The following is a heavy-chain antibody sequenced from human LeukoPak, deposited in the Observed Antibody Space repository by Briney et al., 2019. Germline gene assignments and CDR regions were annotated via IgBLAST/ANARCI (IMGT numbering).Heavy chain of an antibody. J-gene: IGHJ3*02. CDR1: GGSISSSNW. D-gene: IGHD4-11*01. V-gene: IGHV4-4*02. CDR3: ARVPSSTVLHHLKNAFDI. Sequence: TSETLSLTCAVSGGSISSSNWWSWVRQPPGKGLEWIGEIYHSGSTNYNPSPKSRVTISVDTSKNQFSLKLSSVTAADTAVYYCARVPSSTVLHHLKNAFDIWGQGTMVTVSS. CDR2: IYHSGST.